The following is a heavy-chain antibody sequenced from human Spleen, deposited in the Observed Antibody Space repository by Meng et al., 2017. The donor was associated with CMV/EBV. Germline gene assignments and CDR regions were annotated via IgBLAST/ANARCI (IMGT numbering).Heavy chain of an antibody. J-gene: IGHJ4*02. CDR2: IIPIFGTA. Sequence: QAQLVHVGAESRRPGSLVRLSGKVSGGTFGSYAISWVRQAPGQGLEWMGGIIPIFGTANYAQKFQGRVTITADESTSTAYMELSSLRSEDTAVYYCARDIQLWPHYFDYWGQGTLVTVSS. CDR1: GGTFGSYA. CDR3: ARDIQLWPHYFDY. D-gene: IGHD5-18*01. V-gene: IGHV1-69*12.